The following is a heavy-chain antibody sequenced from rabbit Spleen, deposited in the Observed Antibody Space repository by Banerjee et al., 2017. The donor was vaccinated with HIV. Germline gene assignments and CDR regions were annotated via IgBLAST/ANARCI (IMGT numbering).Heavy chain of an antibody. J-gene: IGHJ4*01. Sequence: QEQLVESGGGLVQPGGSLKLSCTASGFSFSNKAVMCWVRQAPGKGLEWIACINAYTGKPVYATWAKGRFTISRTSSTTVTLQMTSLTAADTATYFCARDLASVVGWNFNLWGPGTLVTVS. CDR1: GFSFSNKAV. D-gene: IGHD3-1*01. CDR2: INAYTGKP. CDR3: ARDLASVVGWNFNL. V-gene: IGHV1S45*01.